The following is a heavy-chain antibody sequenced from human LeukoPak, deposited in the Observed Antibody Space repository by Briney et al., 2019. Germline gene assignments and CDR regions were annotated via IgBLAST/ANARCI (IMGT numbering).Heavy chain of an antibody. CDR2: IFHSGNT. V-gene: IGHV4-38-2*02. CDR1: DYSNSSGYY. CDR3: ARDSWPEVVRFDY. D-gene: IGHD1-14*01. J-gene: IGHJ4*02. Sequence: SETLSLTCTVSDYSNSSGYYWGWLRQPPGKGLEWIGNIFHSGNTYYNPSLKSRVTISVDTSKNQFSLKLNSVTAADTAVYYCARDSWPEVVRFDYWGQGTLVTVSS.